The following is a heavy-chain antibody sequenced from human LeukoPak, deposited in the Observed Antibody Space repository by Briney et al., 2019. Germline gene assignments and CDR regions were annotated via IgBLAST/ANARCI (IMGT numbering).Heavy chain of an antibody. CDR3: TRRYGGHSGWAGYHDS. Sequence: GGSLRLSCVASGLSFSAYIMHWVRQAPGKGLEYVSAIRSDGSSTFYPNSVKGRFTISRDNSKSTLYLQMGSLRAEDTAVYYCTRRYGGHSGWAGYHDSWGQGTLVTVSS. CDR2: IRSDGSST. CDR1: GLSFSAYI. D-gene: IGHD6-19*01. J-gene: IGHJ4*02. V-gene: IGHV3-64*01.